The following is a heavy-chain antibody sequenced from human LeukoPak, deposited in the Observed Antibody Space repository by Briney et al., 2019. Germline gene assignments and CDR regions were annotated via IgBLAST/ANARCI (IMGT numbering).Heavy chain of an antibody. Sequence: SETLSLTCTVSGGSISSGSYYWSWIRQPAGKGLEWIGRIYTSGSTNYNPSLKSRVTISVDTSKNQFSLKLSSVTAADTAVYYCARDSGTMVRGVIKGLVFDYWGQGTLVTVSS. CDR2: IYTSGST. CDR1: GGSISSGSYY. CDR3: ARDSGTMVRGVIKGLVFDY. D-gene: IGHD3-10*01. V-gene: IGHV4-61*02. J-gene: IGHJ4*02.